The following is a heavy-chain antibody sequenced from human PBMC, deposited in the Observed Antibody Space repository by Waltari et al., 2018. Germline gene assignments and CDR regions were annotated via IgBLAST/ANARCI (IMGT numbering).Heavy chain of an antibody. CDR1: GGSISSYY. J-gene: IGHJ4*02. D-gene: IGHD1-1*01. Sequence: QVQLQESGPGLVKPSETLSLTCTVSGGSISSYYWSWIRQPPGKGLEWIGYIYYSGSTNYTPSLKSRVTISVDTSKNQFSLKLSSVTAADTAVYYCARDGNERRFDYWGQGTLVTVSS. CDR3: ARDGNERRFDY. CDR2: IYYSGST. V-gene: IGHV4-59*01.